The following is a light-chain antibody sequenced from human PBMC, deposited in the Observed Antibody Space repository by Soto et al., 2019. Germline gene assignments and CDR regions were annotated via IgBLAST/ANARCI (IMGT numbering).Light chain of an antibody. CDR1: QSVSSIY. V-gene: IGKV3-20*01. J-gene: IGKJ2*01. CDR3: QQYGSSPPYT. CDR2: GAS. Sequence: EIVLTQSPVTLSLSPGERATLSCRASQSVSSIYLAWYQQKPGQAPRLLIYGASSRATGIPDRFSGSGSGTAFTLTISRLEPEDFAVYYCQQYGSSPPYTFGQGTKLEIK.